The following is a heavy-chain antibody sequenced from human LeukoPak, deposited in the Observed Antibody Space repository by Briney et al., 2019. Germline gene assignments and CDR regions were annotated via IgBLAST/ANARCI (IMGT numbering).Heavy chain of an antibody. D-gene: IGHD2-8*02. CDR2: FATDGKT. CDR1: GFTFRGYA. Sequence: GGCLSLSCGASGFTFRGYAVSWAPHALGKALEGGSGFATDGKTRYAESVRGRFDISRDTSKTTVYLQMTSLRAEDTALYYCARDLHYWVAMDVWGQGTTVTVS. CDR3: ARDLHYWVAMDV. J-gene: IGHJ6*02. V-gene: IGHV3-23*01.